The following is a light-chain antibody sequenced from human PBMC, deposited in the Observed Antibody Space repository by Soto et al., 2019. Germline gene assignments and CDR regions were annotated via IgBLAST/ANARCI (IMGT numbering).Light chain of an antibody. V-gene: IGKV1-33*01. J-gene: IGKJ2*01. CDR3: QQFDDLPYT. CDR1: QDISNY. CDR2: DAS. Sequence: DIQMTQSPSSLSVSVGDRVTITCQASQDISNYVNWYQQKPGKAPNLLIYDASNLKTGVPPRFSGSRSETHFTFTISSLQPEDIATYFCQQFDDLPYTFGQGTKLDIK.